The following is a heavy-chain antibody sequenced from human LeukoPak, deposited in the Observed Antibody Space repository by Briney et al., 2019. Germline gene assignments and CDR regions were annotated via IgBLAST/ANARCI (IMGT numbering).Heavy chain of an antibody. CDR3: ARGIIVGATWGENDNWFDP. CDR2: VYYSGNT. CDR1: GDSISTYY. Sequence: PSETLSLTCTVSGDSISTYYWSWIRQPPGKGLEWIGYVYYSGNTNSNPSFKSRVTISVDTSKNQFSLKLNSLTAADTAVYYCARGIIVGATWGENDNWFDPWGQGTLVTVSS. D-gene: IGHD1-26*01. J-gene: IGHJ5*02. V-gene: IGHV4-59*01.